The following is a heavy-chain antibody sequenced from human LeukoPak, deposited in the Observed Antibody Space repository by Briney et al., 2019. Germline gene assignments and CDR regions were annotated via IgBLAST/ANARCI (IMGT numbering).Heavy chain of an antibody. D-gene: IGHD5/OR15-5a*01. J-gene: IGHJ4*02. CDR1: GGTISSYY. CDR2: IRYSGTT. V-gene: IGHV4-59*01. Sequence: SETLSLTCTVSGGTISSYYWSWIRQPPGKGLEWIGYIRYSGTTNYNPSLKSRVTISVDTSKSQFSLKLTSLAAADTAIYCCAAGGSSFDYWGQGTLVTVSS. CDR3: AAGGSSFDY.